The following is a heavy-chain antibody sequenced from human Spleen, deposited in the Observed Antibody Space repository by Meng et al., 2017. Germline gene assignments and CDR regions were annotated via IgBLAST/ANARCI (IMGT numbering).Heavy chain of an antibody. D-gene: IGHD6-19*01. Sequence: QVQLVQYGAEVKKPGASVMVSCKDSGYTYIDYQTYWGRQAPGQGLEWMGWIHPSGHPTYAQKFQGRVTMTIDTSTTTASMEMRSLRSDHSALYYCVKHSSDWSLDSWGQGTLVTVSS. V-gene: IGHV1-18*01. CDR1: GYTYIDYQ. J-gene: IGHJ4*02. CDR2: IHPSGHP. CDR3: VKHSSDWSLDS.